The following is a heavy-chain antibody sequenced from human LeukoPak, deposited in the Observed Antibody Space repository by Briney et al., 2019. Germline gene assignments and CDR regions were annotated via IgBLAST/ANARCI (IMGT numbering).Heavy chain of an antibody. CDR3: ARHRGKALYDSSGYCDY. V-gene: IGHV4-59*08. J-gene: IGHJ4*02. CDR1: GGSISSYY. D-gene: IGHD3-22*01. CDR2: IYYSGST. Sequence: SETLSLTCTVSGGSISSYYWSWIRQPPGEGLEWIGYIYYSGSTNYNPSLKSRVTISVDTSKNQFSLKLSSVTAADTAVYYCARHRGKALYDSSGYCDYWGQGTLVTVSS.